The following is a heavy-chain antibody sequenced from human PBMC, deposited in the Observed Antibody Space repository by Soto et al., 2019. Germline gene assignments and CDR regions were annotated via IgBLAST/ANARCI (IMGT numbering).Heavy chain of an antibody. Sequence: QVQLVQSGAEEKKPGASVKVSCKASGYTFTSYAMHWVRQAPGQRLEWMGWINAGNGNTKYSQKFQGRVTITRDTSASTAYMDLNSLRSEDTAVYYCARAWVVVTAPDYWGQGTLVTVSS. J-gene: IGHJ4*02. D-gene: IGHD2-21*02. CDR2: INAGNGNT. V-gene: IGHV1-3*05. CDR1: GYTFTSYA. CDR3: ARAWVVVTAPDY.